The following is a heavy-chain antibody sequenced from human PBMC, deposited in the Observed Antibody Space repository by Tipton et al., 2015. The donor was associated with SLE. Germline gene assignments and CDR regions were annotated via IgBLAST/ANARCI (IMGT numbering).Heavy chain of an antibody. CDR2: ISAYNGNT. CDR3: ARNGIVEALGITFGGVLVDY. D-gene: IGHD3-16*02. CDR1: GYTFTSYG. J-gene: IGHJ4*02. Sequence: QLVQSGAEVKKPGASVKVSCKASGYTFTSYGISWVRQAPGQGLEWMGWISAYNGNTNYAQKLQGRVTMTTETSTSTAYMELRSRRSDDTAVYYCARNGIVEALGITFGGVLVDYWGQGTLVTVSS. V-gene: IGHV1-18*01.